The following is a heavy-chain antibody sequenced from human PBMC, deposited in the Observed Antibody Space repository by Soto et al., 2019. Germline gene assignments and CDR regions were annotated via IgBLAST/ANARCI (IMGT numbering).Heavy chain of an antibody. CDR1: GFPFSRYA. Sequence: QVHLVESGGGVVQPGRSLRLSCAASGFPFSRYAMHWVRQAPGKGLEWVAVISYDGSNKYHADSVKGRFTISRDNSKNTLFLQMDSLRGDDTAMYYCSKDLAYYGSGTYYALDVWGQGTTVTVSS. CDR3: SKDLAYYGSGTYYALDV. J-gene: IGHJ6*02. D-gene: IGHD3-10*01. V-gene: IGHV3-30*18. CDR2: ISYDGSNK.